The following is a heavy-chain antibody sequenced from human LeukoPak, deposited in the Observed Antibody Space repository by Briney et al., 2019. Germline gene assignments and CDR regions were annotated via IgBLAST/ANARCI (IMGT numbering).Heavy chain of an antibody. D-gene: IGHD2-2*01. CDR3: ARDVRHRYCSSTSCYRGWFDP. CDR2: TIPIFGTA. CDR1: RGTFSSYA. V-gene: IGHV1-69*13. J-gene: IGHJ5*02. Sequence: ASVKVSCKASRGTFSSYAISWVRQAPGQGLEWMGGTIPIFGTANYAQKFQGRVTISADESTSTAYMELSSLRFEDTAVYYCARDVRHRYCSSTSCYRGWFDPWGRGTLVTVSS.